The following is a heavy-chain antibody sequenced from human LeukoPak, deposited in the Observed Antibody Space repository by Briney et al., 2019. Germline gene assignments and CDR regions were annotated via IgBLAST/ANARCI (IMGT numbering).Heavy chain of an antibody. CDR3: AGDLDNWYGSTPY. J-gene: IGHJ4*02. D-gene: IGHD3-10*01. Sequence: TSVKVSCKASGYTFTGYYMHWVRQAPGQGLNWMGWINPNSAGKNYAQKFQGRVIMTRDTYISTAYMELSRLRSDDAAVYYCAGDLDNWYGSTPYWGQGTLVTVSS. CDR2: INPNSAGK. V-gene: IGHV1-2*02. CDR1: GYTFTGYY.